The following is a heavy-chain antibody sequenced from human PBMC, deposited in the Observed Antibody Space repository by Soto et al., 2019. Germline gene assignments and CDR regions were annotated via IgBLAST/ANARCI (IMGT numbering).Heavy chain of an antibody. J-gene: IGHJ4*02. V-gene: IGHV3-30-3*01. CDR1: GLTFSSYA. Sequence: GGSLRLSCAASGLTFSSYAMHWVRRAPGKGLEWVALISYDGSNKYYADSVKGRFTISRDNSKNTLPLQMNSLRPEDTAVYYCAKDGLFHYYDSSGLGSCFDYWGQGTLVTVSS. CDR2: ISYDGSNK. CDR3: AKDGLFHYYDSSGLGSCFDY. D-gene: IGHD3-22*01.